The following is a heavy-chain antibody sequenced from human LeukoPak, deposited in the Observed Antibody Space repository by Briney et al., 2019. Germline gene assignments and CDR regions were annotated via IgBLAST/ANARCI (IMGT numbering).Heavy chain of an antibody. J-gene: IGHJ1*01. CDR1: GFTFSSYG. D-gene: IGHD1-26*01. Sequence: GGSLRLSCAASGFTFSSYGMHWVRQAPGKGLEWVAFIRYDGSNKYYADSVKGRFTISRDNSKNTLYLQMNSLRAEDTAVYYCAKAMGRGGGSYASRYFQHWGQGTLVTVSS. CDR3: AKAMGRGGGSYASRYFQH. CDR2: IRYDGSNK. V-gene: IGHV3-30*02.